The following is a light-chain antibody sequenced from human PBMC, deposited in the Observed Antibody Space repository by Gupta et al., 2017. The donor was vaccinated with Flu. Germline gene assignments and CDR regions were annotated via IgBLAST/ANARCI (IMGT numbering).Light chain of an antibody. J-gene: IGKJ1*01. CDR1: QNIKNY. CDR3: QQTYTTPWR. Sequence: DIQMTQSPSSLSASVGDRVTITCRATQNIKNYLNRYQQEPGKAPKLLIYAASNLQGGVPSRFSGSGFGTDFTLTISTLQPEDFATYYCQQTYTTPWRFGQGTKVEIK. V-gene: IGKV1-39*01. CDR2: AAS.